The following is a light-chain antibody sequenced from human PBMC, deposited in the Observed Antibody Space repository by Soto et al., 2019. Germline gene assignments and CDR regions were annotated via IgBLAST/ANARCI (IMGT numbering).Light chain of an antibody. V-gene: IGLV2-8*01. Sequence: QSALTQPPSASGSPGQSVTISCTGTSSDVGGYNYVSWYQQHPGKAPKLMIYEVIKRPSGVPDRFSGSKSGNTASLTVSGLQAEAEADYYCSSYAGSNNLVFGGGTKLTVL. CDR3: SSYAGSNNLV. CDR1: SSDVGGYNY. CDR2: EVI. J-gene: IGLJ2*01.